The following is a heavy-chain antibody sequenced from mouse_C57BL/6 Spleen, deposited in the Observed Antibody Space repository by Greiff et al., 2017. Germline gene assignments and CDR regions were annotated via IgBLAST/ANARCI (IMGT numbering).Heavy chain of an antibody. V-gene: IGHV5-9-1*02. J-gene: IGHJ3*01. Sequence: EVQLVESGAGLVKPGGSLKLSCAASGFTFSSYAMSWVRQTPEKRLEWVAYISRGGDYIYYADTVKGRVTFSRDNARNTLYLQMSSLKSEDTAMYYFTRDLTAQANSWFACWGQGTLGTVSA. CDR3: TRDLTAQANSWFAC. D-gene: IGHD3-2*02. CDR1: GFTFSSYA. CDR2: ISRGGDYI.